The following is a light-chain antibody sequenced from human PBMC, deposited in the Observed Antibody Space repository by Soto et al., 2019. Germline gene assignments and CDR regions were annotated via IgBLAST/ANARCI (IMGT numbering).Light chain of an antibody. CDR2: KAS. CDR1: QSISSW. Sequence: DIPMTQSPSTLSASVGDRVTITCRASQSISSWLAWYQQKPGKAPKLLIYKASSLESGVPSRFSGSVSGTEFTLTISSLQPDDFATYYCQQHSNYPLTFGGGTKVEIK. V-gene: IGKV1-5*03. J-gene: IGKJ4*01. CDR3: QQHSNYPLT.